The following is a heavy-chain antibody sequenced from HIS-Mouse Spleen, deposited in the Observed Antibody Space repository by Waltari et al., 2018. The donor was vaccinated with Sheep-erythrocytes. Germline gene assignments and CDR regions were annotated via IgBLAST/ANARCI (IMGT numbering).Heavy chain of an antibody. Sequence: QLQLQESGPGLVKPSETLSRTCPVPGGSIISSCYYWGWIRQPPGKGLEWIGSIYYSGSTYSNPSLKSRVTISVDTSKNQFSLKLSSVTAADTAVYYCASRKILSGYYWYFDLWGRGTLVTVSS. V-gene: IGHV4-39*01. CDR3: ASRKILSGYYWYFDL. CDR2: IYYSGST. CDR1: GGSIISSCYY. D-gene: IGHD3-22*01. J-gene: IGHJ2*01.